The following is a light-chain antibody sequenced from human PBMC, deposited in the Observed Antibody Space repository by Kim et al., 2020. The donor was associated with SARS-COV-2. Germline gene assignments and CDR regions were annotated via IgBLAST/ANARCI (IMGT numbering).Light chain of an antibody. Sequence: DIQMTQSPSSLSASLGDRVTITCRASQDVSSWVAWFQQRPGKAPKRLIYAASSLQSGVPSRFSGSGSGTEFTLTNSSLQPEDFATYYCLQHNSYSYTFGQGTKLEI. CDR2: AAS. CDR3: LQHNSYSYT. J-gene: IGKJ2*01. V-gene: IGKV1-17*03. CDR1: QDVSSW.